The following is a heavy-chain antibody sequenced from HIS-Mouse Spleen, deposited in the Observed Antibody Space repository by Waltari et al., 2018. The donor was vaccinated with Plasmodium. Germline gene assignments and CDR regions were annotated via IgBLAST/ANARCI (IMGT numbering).Heavy chain of an antibody. J-gene: IGHJ3*02. CDR1: GFTFSSYS. CDR2: ISSSSSTI. V-gene: IGHV3-48*01. CDR3: ARDLGVGATDI. Sequence: EVQLVESGGGLVQPGGSLRLSCAASGFTFSSYSMNWVRQAPGKGLEWVSYISSSSSTIYYADSVKGRFTISRDNAKNSLYLQMNSLRAEDTAVYYCARDLGVGATDIWGQGTMVTVSS. D-gene: IGHD1-26*01.